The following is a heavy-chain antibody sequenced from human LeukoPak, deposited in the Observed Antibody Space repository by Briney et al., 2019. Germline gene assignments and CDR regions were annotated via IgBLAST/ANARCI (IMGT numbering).Heavy chain of an antibody. J-gene: IGHJ4*02. CDR3: ASSSGWTSRY. D-gene: IGHD3-22*01. V-gene: IGHV3-7*01. Sequence: PGGSLRLSCAASGFTFSSYWMTWVRQAPGKGLKWVANIKQDGSEKYCVDSVKGRFTISRDNAKNPLYLQMNGLRAEDTAVYYCASSSGWTSRYWGQGTLVTVSS. CDR2: IKQDGSEK. CDR1: GFTFSSYW.